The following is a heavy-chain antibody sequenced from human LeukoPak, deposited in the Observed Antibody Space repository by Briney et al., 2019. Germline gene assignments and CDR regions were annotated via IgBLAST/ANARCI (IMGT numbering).Heavy chain of an antibody. D-gene: IGHD2-2*01. CDR2: IYRSGGST. J-gene: IGHJ4*02. Sequence: GGSLRLSCTASGFAFDEHGMSWVRQVPGKGLEWVSGIYRSGGSTGYADPVRGRFTISRDNAKNSLYLQMDSLRAEDTALYYCARAPITSPFYFDYWGQGTLVTVSS. CDR1: GFAFDEHG. CDR3: ARAPITSPFYFDY. V-gene: IGHV3-20*04.